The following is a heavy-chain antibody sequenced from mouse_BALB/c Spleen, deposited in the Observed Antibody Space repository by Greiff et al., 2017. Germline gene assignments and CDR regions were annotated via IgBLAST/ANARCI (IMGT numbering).Heavy chain of an antibody. CDR3: ARRGGLLRLRYFDV. V-gene: IGHV3-2*02. D-gene: IGHD1-2*01. J-gene: IGHJ1*01. Sequence: EVKLVESGPGLVKPSQSLSLTCTVTGYSITSDYAWNWIRQFPGNKLEWMGYISYSGSTSYNPSLKSRISITRDTSKNQFFLQLNSVTTEDTATYYCARRGGLLRLRYFDVWGAGTTVTVSS. CDR2: ISYSGST. CDR1: GYSITSDYA.